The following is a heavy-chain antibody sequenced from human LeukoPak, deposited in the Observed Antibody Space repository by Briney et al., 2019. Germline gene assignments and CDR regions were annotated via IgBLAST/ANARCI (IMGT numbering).Heavy chain of an antibody. V-gene: IGHV3-23*01. Sequence: GGSLRLSCAASGFTFSSYAMSWVRQAPGKGLEWVSAISGSGGSTYYADSVEGRFTISRDNSKNTLYLQMNSLRAEDTAVYYCANQPGFWSGPPYTWGQGTLVTVSS. D-gene: IGHD3-3*01. CDR1: GFTFSSYA. J-gene: IGHJ5*02. CDR3: ANQPGFWSGPPYT. CDR2: ISGSGGST.